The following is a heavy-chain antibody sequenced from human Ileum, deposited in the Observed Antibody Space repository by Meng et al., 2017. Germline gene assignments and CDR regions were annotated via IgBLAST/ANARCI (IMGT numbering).Heavy chain of an antibody. J-gene: IGHJ4*02. CDR2: ISNSGKT. D-gene: IGHD3-10*01. CDR3: ARERIRELGLFDS. CDR1: GDSIGNSKW. Sequence: QLHLQEPGPGLVQPSGPLSLACAVSGDSIGNSKWWSWLRQPPGKGLEWIGEISNSGKTVYSPSLKSRVRISLDKSNNQFSLTLNSVTAADTAMYYCARERIRELGLFDSWGQGTLVTVSS. V-gene: IGHV4-4*02.